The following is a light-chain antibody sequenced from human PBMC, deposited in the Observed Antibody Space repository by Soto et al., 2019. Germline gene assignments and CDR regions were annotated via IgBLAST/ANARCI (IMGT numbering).Light chain of an antibody. V-gene: IGLV2-14*03. Sequence: QSVLTQPASVSGSPGQSITIPCTGTSSDIGGYNYVSWYQQHPGKAPKLMIFDVSYRPSGISDRFSGSKSGNTASLTISGLPPEDEADYYCSSYGGSSTLFGGGTKLTVL. J-gene: IGLJ2*01. CDR2: DVS. CDR1: SSDIGGYNY. CDR3: SSYGGSSTL.